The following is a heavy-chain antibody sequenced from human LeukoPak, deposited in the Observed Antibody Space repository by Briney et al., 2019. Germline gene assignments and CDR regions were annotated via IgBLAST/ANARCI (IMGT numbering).Heavy chain of an antibody. CDR1: GGSFSGYY. J-gene: IGHJ4*02. D-gene: IGHD1-26*01. CDR3: AREEVGATTIIDS. V-gene: IGHV4-34*01. CDR2: INHSGST. Sequence: SETLSLTCAVYGGSFSGYYWSWIRQPPGRGLEWIGEINHSGSTNYNPSLKSRVTISVDTSKNQFSLKLSSVTAADTAVYYCAREEVGATTIIDSWGQGTLVTVSS.